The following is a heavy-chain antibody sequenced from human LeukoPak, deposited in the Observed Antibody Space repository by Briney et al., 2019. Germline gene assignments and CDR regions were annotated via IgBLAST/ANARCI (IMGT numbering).Heavy chain of an antibody. D-gene: IGHD4-17*01. CDR3: ARGGATVTRYWYFDL. Sequence: ASVKVSCKASGYTFTSYGINWVRQAPGQGLEWMGWISGYNGNTNYAQKLQGRVTMTTDTSTSTAYMDLRSMRSDDTAVYYCARGGATVTRYWYFDLWDRGTLVTVSS. CDR1: GYTFTSYG. J-gene: IGHJ2*01. CDR2: ISGYNGNT. V-gene: IGHV1-18*01.